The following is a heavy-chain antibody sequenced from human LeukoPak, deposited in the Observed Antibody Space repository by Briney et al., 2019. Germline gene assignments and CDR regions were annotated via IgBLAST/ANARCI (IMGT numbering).Heavy chain of an antibody. CDR1: GFTVSSNS. D-gene: IGHD2-15*01. CDR2: IYSGGNT. CDR3: ARRAGEYSHPYD. V-gene: IGHV3-53*01. Sequence: GGSLRLSCTVSGFTVSSNSWSWVRQAPGKGLEWVSFIYSGGNTHYSDSVTGRVTISRDNSKNTLYLQMNSLRAEDTAIYYCARRAGEYSHPYDWGQGTLVTVSS. J-gene: IGHJ4*02.